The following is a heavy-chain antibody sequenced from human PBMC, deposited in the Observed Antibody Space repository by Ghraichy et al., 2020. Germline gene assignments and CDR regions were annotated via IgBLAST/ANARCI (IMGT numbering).Heavy chain of an antibody. J-gene: IGHJ4*02. CDR1: GGSLSGYY. CDR2: INHSGGT. CDR3: ARTGVNDQYNGPFY. Sequence: SETLSLTCAVYGGSLSGYYWSWIRQPPGKGLEWIGEINHSGGTTYNPSLKSRVTISVDTSKNQVSLKLSSVTAADTAVYYCARTGVNDQYNGPFYWGQGTLVAVSS. D-gene: IGHD1-14*01. V-gene: IGHV4-34*01.